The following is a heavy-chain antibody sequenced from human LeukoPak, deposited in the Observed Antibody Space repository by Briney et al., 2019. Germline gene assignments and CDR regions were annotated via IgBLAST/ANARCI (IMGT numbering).Heavy chain of an antibody. CDR1: GFTFSSYW. CDR3: AKVAKYYYGPETYYFFEQ. Sequence: GGSLRLSCAASGFTFSSYWMTWVRQAPGKGLEWVANIKQDGSEKYYVDSVKGRFTISRDNAKNSLYLQMNSLRVEDTAVYYCAKVAKYYYGPETYYFFEQWGQGTPVTASS. V-gene: IGHV3-7*01. J-gene: IGHJ4*02. CDR2: IKQDGSEK. D-gene: IGHD3-10*01.